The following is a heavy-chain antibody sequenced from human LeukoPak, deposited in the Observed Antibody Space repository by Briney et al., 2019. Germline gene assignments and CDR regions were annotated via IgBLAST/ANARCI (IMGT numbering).Heavy chain of an antibody. CDR1: GFTFSDYY. V-gene: IGHV3-11*01. J-gene: IGHJ6*02. CDR3: ARYCSGGSCYYYGMDV. Sequence: GGSLRLSCAASGFTFSDYYMSWIRQAPGKGLEWVSYISSSGSTIYYADSVKGRFTISRDNAKNSLYLQMNSQRAEDTAVYYCARYCSGGSCYYYGMDVWGHGTTVTVSS. CDR2: ISSSGSTI. D-gene: IGHD2-15*01.